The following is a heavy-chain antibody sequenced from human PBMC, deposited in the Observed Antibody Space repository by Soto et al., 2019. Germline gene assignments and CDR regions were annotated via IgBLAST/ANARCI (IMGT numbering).Heavy chain of an antibody. CDR1: GYTFTSYG. Sequence: ASVKVSCKASGYTFTSYGISWVRQAPGQGLKWMGWISAYNGNTNYPQNVQGRLTMTTDTSTSTAYMELRSLRSDDTAVYYCATRIAATGGVDYWGQGTLATVSS. CDR2: ISAYNGNT. CDR3: ATRIAATGGVDY. V-gene: IGHV1-18*01. J-gene: IGHJ4*02. D-gene: IGHD6-13*01.